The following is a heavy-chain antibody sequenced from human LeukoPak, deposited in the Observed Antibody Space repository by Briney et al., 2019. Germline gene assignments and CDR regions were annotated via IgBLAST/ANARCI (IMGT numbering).Heavy chain of an antibody. Sequence: PSETLSLTCTVSGGSISSGDYYWSWIRQPPGKGLEWIGYIYYSGSTYYNPSLKSRLTISVDTSKNQFSLKLSSVTAADTAVYYRARGGFYFDSSGQTPYFDYWGQGTLVTVSS. D-gene: IGHD3-22*01. J-gene: IGHJ4*02. CDR3: ARGGFYFDSSGQTPYFDY. V-gene: IGHV4-30-4*01. CDR2: IYYSGST. CDR1: GGSISSGDYY.